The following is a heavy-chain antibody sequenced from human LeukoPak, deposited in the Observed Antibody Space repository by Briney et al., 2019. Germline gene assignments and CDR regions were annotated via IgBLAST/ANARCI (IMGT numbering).Heavy chain of an antibody. CDR1: GYTFTGYY. Sequence: RASVKVSCKASGYTFTGYYMHWVRQAPGQGLEWMGWINPNSGGTNYAQKFQGRVTMTRDTSIRTAYMELSRLRSDDTAVYYCARVRFPAAMVVGYWGQGTLVTVSS. V-gene: IGHV1-2*02. J-gene: IGHJ4*02. CDR2: INPNSGGT. D-gene: IGHD2-2*01. CDR3: ARVRFPAAMVVGY.